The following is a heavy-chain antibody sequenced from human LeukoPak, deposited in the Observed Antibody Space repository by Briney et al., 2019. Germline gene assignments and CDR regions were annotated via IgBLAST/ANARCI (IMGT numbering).Heavy chain of an antibody. CDR2: INPSGGST. CDR1: GYTFTSYY. J-gene: IGHJ4*02. CDR3: ARQVLGQLWLRPFDY. V-gene: IGHV1-46*01. D-gene: IGHD5-18*01. Sequence: GASVKVSCKASGYTFTSYYMHWVRQAPGQGLEWMGIINPSGGSTSYAQKFQGRVTMTRDMSTSTVCMELSSLRSEDTAVYYCARQVLGQLWLRPFDYWGQGTLVTVSS.